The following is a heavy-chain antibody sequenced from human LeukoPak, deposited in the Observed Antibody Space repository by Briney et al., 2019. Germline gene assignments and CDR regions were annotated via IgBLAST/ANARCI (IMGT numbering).Heavy chain of an antibody. CDR3: AIPLLLPRAFDI. CDR2: IWYDGSNK. D-gene: IGHD3-22*01. J-gene: IGHJ3*02. Sequence: GGSLRLSCAASGFTFSSYAMSWVRQAPGKGLEWVAVIWYDGSNKYYADSVKGRFTISRDNSKNTLYLQMNSLRAEDTAAYYCAIPLLLPRAFDIWGQGTMVTVSS. V-gene: IGHV3-33*08. CDR1: GFTFSSYA.